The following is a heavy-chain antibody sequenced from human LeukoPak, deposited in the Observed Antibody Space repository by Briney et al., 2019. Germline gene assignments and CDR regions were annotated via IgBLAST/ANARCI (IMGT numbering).Heavy chain of an antibody. CDR2: INHSGST. V-gene: IGHV4-34*01. Sequence: PSETLPLTCAVYGGSFSGYYWSWIRQPPGKGLEWIGEINHSGSTNYNPSLKSRVTISVDTSKNQFSLKLSSVTAADTAVYYCARPGYSSGWYIFWGQGTLVTVSS. CDR1: GGSFSGYY. J-gene: IGHJ4*02. CDR3: ARPGYSSGWYIF. D-gene: IGHD6-19*01.